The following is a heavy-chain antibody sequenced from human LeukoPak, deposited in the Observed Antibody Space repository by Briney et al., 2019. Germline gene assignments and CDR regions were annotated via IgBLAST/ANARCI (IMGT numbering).Heavy chain of an antibody. CDR3: ARVPIFGVVHEPDY. V-gene: IGHV4-30-4*01. J-gene: IGHJ4*02. Sequence: ASETLSLTCTVSGGSISSGDYYWSWIRQPPGKGLEWIGYIYYSGSTYCNPSLKSRVTVSVDTSKNQFSLKLSSVTAADTAVYYCARVPIFGVVHEPDYWGQGTLVTVSS. CDR1: GGSISSGDYY. CDR2: IYYSGST. D-gene: IGHD3-3*01.